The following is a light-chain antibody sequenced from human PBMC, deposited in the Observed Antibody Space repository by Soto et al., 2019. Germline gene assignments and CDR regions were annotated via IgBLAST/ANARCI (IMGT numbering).Light chain of an antibody. V-gene: IGKV3-15*01. CDR3: QQYDNWPGT. CDR1: QSISGN. CDR2: GAS. J-gene: IGKJ1*01. Sequence: EIVMTQSPATLSVSPGGRATLSCRASQSISGNLAWYQQKPGQAPRLLIYGASTRAAGFPAMFIGSGSGTDFTLTISSLQSEDFAVYYCQQYDNWPGTFGQGTKVEIK.